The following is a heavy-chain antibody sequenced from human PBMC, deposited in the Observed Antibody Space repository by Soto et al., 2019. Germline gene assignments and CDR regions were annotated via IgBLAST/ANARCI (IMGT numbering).Heavy chain of an antibody. V-gene: IGHV3-23*01. Sequence: GGSLRLSCAASGFSFSSYAMSWVRQAPGKGLEWVSGISDSGGSTYYADSVKGRFTISRDNSKNTLYLQMISLGAEDTAVYYCAKGTYYYGSAPYYFDYWGQGTLVTVSS. CDR3: AKGTYYYGSAPYYFDY. J-gene: IGHJ4*02. CDR1: GFSFSSYA. CDR2: ISDSGGST. D-gene: IGHD3-10*01.